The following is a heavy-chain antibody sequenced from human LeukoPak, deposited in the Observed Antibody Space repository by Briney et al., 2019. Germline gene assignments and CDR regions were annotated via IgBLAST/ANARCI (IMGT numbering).Heavy chain of an antibody. CDR2: INTDGSST. V-gene: IGHV3-74*01. D-gene: IGHD4-23*01. CDR3: ARDGTYGGKSLSYDY. J-gene: IGHJ4*02. Sequence: GGSLRLSCAASGFTFSSYWMHWVRQAPGKGLVWVSRINTDGSSTSYADSVKGRFTISRDNAKNTLYLQMNSLRAEDTAVYYCARDGTYGGKSLSYDYWSQGTLVTVSS. CDR1: GFTFSSYW.